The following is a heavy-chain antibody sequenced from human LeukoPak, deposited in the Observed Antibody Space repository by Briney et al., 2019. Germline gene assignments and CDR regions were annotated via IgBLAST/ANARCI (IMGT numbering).Heavy chain of an antibody. CDR1: GYSFTSYY. CDR3: ARANYSGSGSHYNPSFFDY. V-gene: IGHV1-46*01. J-gene: IGHJ4*02. CDR2: INPSGGRT. Sequence: ASVTVSCKASGYSFTSYYMHWVRQAPGQGLEWMGEINPSGGRTNYAQKFQGRVDMTRETSTSTVYMELSSLRSEDTAVYYCARANYSGSGSHYNPSFFDYWGQGTLVTVSS. D-gene: IGHD3-10*01.